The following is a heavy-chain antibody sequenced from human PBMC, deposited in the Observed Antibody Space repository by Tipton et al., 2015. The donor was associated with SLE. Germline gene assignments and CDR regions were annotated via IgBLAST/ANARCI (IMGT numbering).Heavy chain of an antibody. CDR2: INPNSGGT. Sequence: QSGAEVKKPGASVKVSCKASGYTFTGYYMHWVRQAPGQGLEWMGRINPNSGGTNYAQKFQGRVTMTRDTSISTAYMELSRLRSDDTAVYYCARDHYDFWSGYYTGVDYWGQGTLVTVSS. J-gene: IGHJ4*02. CDR3: ARDHYDFWSGYYTGVDY. CDR1: GYTFTGYY. V-gene: IGHV1-2*06. D-gene: IGHD3-3*01.